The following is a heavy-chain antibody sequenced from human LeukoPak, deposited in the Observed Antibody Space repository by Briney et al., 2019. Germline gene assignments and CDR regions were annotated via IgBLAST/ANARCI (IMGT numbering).Heavy chain of an antibody. J-gene: IGHJ4*02. CDR2: IRSKAYGGTT. V-gene: IGHV3-49*03. CDR3: ARDFSSNWYGTTDY. CDR1: GFTFGDYA. Sequence: RSLRLSCTASGFTFGDYAMSWFRQPPGKGLEWVGFIRSKAYGGTTEYAASVSGRFTVSRDDSKSIAYLQMNSLKTDDTAVYYCARDFSSNWYGTTDYWGQGTLVTVSS. D-gene: IGHD6-13*01.